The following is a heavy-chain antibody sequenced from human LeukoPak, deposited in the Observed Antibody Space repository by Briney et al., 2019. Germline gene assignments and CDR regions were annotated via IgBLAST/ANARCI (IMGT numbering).Heavy chain of an antibody. CDR3: ARLDIVLMVYALDY. J-gene: IGHJ4*02. CDR1: GGSISSGGYY. CDR2: IYYNGST. D-gene: IGHD2-8*01. V-gene: IGHV4-31*03. Sequence: TLSLTCTVSGGSISSGGYYWSWIRQHPGKGLEWIGYIYYNGSTYYNPSLKSRVTISVDTSKNQFSLKLSSVTAADTAVYYCARLDIVLMVYALDYWGQGTLVTVSS.